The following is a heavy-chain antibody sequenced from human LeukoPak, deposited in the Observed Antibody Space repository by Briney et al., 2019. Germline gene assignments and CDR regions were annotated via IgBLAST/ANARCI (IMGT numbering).Heavy chain of an antibody. CDR3: AKDQSRLRYFDWFDY. CDR1: GFTFSSYA. D-gene: IGHD3-9*01. V-gene: IGHV3-23*01. Sequence: GGSLRLSCAASGFTFSSYAMSGVRQAPGKGLEWVSAISGSGGSTYYADSVKGRFTISRDNSKNTLYLQMNSLRAEDTAVYYCAKDQSRLRYFDWFDYWGQGTLVTVSS. CDR2: ISGSGGST. J-gene: IGHJ4*02.